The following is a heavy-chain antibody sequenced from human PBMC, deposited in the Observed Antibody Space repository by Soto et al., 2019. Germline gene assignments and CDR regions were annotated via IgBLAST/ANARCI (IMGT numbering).Heavy chain of an antibody. CDR3: APSITAAAPVRY. D-gene: IGHD6-13*01. Sequence: QVQLVESGGGLVKPGGSLRLSCAASGFTFSDDYMSWIRQAPGKGLEWISYISSSSSYTNYADSVKGRFTISRDNAKNSLYLQMTSLRAEDTAVYYCAPSITAAAPVRYWGQGTLVTVS. V-gene: IGHV3-11*05. CDR2: ISSSSSYT. CDR1: GFTFSDDY. J-gene: IGHJ4*02.